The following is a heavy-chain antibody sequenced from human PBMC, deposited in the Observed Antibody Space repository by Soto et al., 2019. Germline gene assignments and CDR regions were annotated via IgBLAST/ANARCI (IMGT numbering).Heavy chain of an antibody. Sequence: QVQLVQSGAEVKKPGASVKVSCKASGYTFTSYGISWVRQAPGQGLEWMGWISAYNGNTNYAQKLQGRVTMTTDTSTSTAYMELRSLRSDDTAVYYCARVGPARTDMAKSYYYYYYMDVWGKGTTVTVSS. J-gene: IGHJ6*03. D-gene: IGHD3-9*01. CDR2: ISAYNGNT. V-gene: IGHV1-18*01. CDR3: ARVGPARTDMAKSYYYYYYMDV. CDR1: GYTFTSYG.